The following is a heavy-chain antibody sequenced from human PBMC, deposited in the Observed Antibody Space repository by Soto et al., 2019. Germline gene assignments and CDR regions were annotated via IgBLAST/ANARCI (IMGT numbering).Heavy chain of an antibody. V-gene: IGHV3-72*01. CDR2: TRNKANSYTT. CDR3: DSNYDILTGPNGMDV. J-gene: IGHJ6*02. CDR1: GFTFSDHY. Sequence: GSLRLSGSASGFTFSDHYMDWVRQAPGKGLEWVGRTRNKANSYTTEYAASVKGRFTISRDDSKNSLYLQMNSLKTEDTAVYYCDSNYDILTGPNGMDVWGQGTKVTVYS. D-gene: IGHD3-9*01.